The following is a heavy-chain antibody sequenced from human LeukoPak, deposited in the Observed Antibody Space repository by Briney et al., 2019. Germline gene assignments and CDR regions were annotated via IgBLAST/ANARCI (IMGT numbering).Heavy chain of an antibody. CDR2: ISGSGGST. CDR1: GFTFSSYA. V-gene: IGHV3-23*01. Sequence: PGGSLRLSCAAAGFTFSSYAMRLVRQAPGKGLEWVSTISGSGGSTYYADSVKGRFTISRDNAKNTLYLQMNSLSPEDTAVYYCPKARDIVVVVAASFDPWGQGTLVTVSS. D-gene: IGHD2-15*01. CDR3: PKARDIVVVVAASFDP. J-gene: IGHJ5*02.